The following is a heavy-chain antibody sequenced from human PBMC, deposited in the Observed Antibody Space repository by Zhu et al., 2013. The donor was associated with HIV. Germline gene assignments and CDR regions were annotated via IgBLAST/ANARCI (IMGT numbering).Heavy chain of an antibody. CDR1: GGSISSGDYY. CDR2: IYYSGST. J-gene: IGHJ5*02. CDR3: ARGGDYDYIWGSYRSNWFDP. V-gene: IGHV4-30-4*01. Sequence: VQLQESGPGLVKPSQTLSLTCTVSGGSISSGDYYWSWIRQPPGKGLEWIGYIYYSGSTYYNPSLKSRVTISVDTSKNQFSLKLSSVTAADTAVYYCARGGDYDYIWGSYRSNWFDPWAREPWSPSPQ. D-gene: IGHD3-16*02.